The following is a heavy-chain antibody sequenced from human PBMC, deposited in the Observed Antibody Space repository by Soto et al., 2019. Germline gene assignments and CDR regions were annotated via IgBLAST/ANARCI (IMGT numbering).Heavy chain of an antibody. V-gene: IGHV3-23*01. CDR1: GFTFSSYA. Sequence: GGSLRLSCAASGFTFSSYAMNWVRQAPGKGLEWVSHISGNGGSTYYADSVKGRFTISRDNSKNTLYLQMNSLRAEDTAVYCCAKEKIVAAKYYGIDVWGQGTTVTVSS. CDR3: AKEKIVAAKYYGIDV. J-gene: IGHJ6*02. D-gene: IGHD2-15*01. CDR2: ISGNGGST.